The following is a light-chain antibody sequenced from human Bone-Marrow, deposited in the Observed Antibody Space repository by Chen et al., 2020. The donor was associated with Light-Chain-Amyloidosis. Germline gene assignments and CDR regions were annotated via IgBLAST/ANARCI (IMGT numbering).Light chain of an antibody. CDR3: SSYAGSNNWV. V-gene: IGLV2-8*01. J-gene: IGLJ3*02. CDR1: SSDVGGYNY. CDR2: EVS. Sequence: QSALPQPPSASGSPGQSVTISSTGTSSDVGGYNYVSWYQQHPGKAPKLMIYEVSKRPSGVPDRFSGSKSGNTASLTVSGLQAEDEADYYCSSYAGSNNWVFGGGTKLTVL.